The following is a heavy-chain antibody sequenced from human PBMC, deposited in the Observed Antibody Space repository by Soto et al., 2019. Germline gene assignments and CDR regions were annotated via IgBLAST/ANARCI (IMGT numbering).Heavy chain of an antibody. CDR1: GFTFSSYG. CDR2: ISYDGSNK. J-gene: IGHJ4*02. CDR3: AKDFEERGSGTSAGDY. Sequence: QVQLVESGGGVVQPGRSLRLSCAASGFTFSSYGMHWVRQAPGKGLEWVAVISYDGSNKYCADSVKGRFTISRDNSKNTLYLQMNSLRAEDTAVYYCAKDFEERGSGTSAGDYWGQGTLVTVSS. D-gene: IGHD3-10*01. V-gene: IGHV3-30*18.